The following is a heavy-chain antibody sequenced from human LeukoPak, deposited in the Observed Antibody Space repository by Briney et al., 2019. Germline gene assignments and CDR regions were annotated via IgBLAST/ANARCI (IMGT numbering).Heavy chain of an antibody. Sequence: SETLSLTCAVYGGPFSGYYWSWIRQPPGKGLEWIGEINHSGSTDYNPSLKSRVTISIDTSKNQFSLKLSSVTAADTAVYYCAPRGYYDSSGYYYFNNWGQGTLVTVSS. V-gene: IGHV4-34*01. J-gene: IGHJ4*02. CDR1: GGPFSGYY. CDR2: INHSGST. CDR3: APRGYYDSSGYYYFNN. D-gene: IGHD3-22*01.